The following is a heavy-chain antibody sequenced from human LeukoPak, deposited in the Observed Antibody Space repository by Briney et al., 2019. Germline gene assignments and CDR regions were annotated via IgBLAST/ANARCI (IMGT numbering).Heavy chain of an antibody. CDR3: ARGAGWYDAQYFQS. V-gene: IGHV4-38-2*02. D-gene: IGHD6-19*01. Sequence: SSETLSLTCTVSGYSISSGYYWGWIRQPPGKGLEWIGSISYSGNTYDNPSLKSRVTVSIDTSKNQFSLRLRSVTAADTAVYYCARGAGWYDAQYFQSWGQGTLVIVSS. CDR2: ISYSGNT. CDR1: GYSISSGYY. J-gene: IGHJ1*01.